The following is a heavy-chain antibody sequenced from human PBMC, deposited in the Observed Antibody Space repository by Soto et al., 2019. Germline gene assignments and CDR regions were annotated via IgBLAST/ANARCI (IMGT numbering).Heavy chain of an antibody. Sequence: GGSLRLSCAASGFTFSSYGMHWVRQAPGKGLEWVAVISYDGSNKYYADSVKGRFTISRDNAKNSLYLQVDSLRAEDTAVYYCARAVGLYYMDVWGKGTTVTVSS. CDR2: ISYDGSNK. D-gene: IGHD1-26*01. CDR1: GFTFSSYG. J-gene: IGHJ6*03. V-gene: IGHV3-30*03. CDR3: ARAVGLYYMDV.